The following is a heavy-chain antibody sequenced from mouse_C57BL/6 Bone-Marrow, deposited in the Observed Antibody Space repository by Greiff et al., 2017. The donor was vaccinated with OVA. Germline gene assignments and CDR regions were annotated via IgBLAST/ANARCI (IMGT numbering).Heavy chain of an antibody. D-gene: IGHD1-1*01. Sequence: EVKLVESGAELVKPGASVKLSCTASGFNIKDYYMHWVKQRTEQGLEWIGRIDPEDGETKYAPKFQGKATITADTSSNTAYLQLSSLTSEDTAVYYCAGGLLRSLYAMDYWGQGTSVTVSS. CDR1: GFNIKDYY. CDR3: AGGLLRSLYAMDY. V-gene: IGHV14-2*01. CDR2: IDPEDGET. J-gene: IGHJ4*01.